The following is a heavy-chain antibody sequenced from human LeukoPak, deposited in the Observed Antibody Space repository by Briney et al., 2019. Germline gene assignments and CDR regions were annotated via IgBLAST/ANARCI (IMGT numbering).Heavy chain of an antibody. D-gene: IGHD2-2*01. V-gene: IGHV1-8*03. Sequence: ASVTVSCKASGYTFTSYGISWVRQATGQGLEWMGWMNPNSGNTGYAQKFQGRVTITRNTSISTAYVELSSLRSEDTAVYYCARGPTPERYCSSTSCYYYWGQGTLVTVSS. CDR2: MNPNSGNT. CDR1: GYTFTSYG. CDR3: ARGPTPERYCSSTSCYYY. J-gene: IGHJ4*02.